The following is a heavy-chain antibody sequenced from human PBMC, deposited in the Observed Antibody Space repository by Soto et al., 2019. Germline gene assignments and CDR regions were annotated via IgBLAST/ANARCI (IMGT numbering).Heavy chain of an antibody. CDR2: IYYAGST. CDR1: GGSTISYY. CDR3: AIVIYIAVAGTWWVDP. Sequence: PSETLSLTCTVSGGSTISYYWSWIRQPPGRGLEWIGFIYYAGSTKYNPSLNSRVTISVDTSKNQFSLKLSSVTAADTAVYYCAIVIYIAVAGTWWVDPWGQGSLVTVS. J-gene: IGHJ5*02. D-gene: IGHD6-19*01. V-gene: IGHV4-59*01.